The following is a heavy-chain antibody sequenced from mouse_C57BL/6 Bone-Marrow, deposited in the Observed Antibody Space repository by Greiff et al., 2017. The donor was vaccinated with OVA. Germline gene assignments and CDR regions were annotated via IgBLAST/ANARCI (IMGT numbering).Heavy chain of an antibody. V-gene: IGHV2-5*01. D-gene: IGHD1-1*01. CDR3: AKKSYYYGSSYPSYWYFDV. CDR1: GFSLTSYG. Sequence: QVQLQQSGPGLVQPSQSLSITCTVSGFSLTSYGVHWVRQSPGKGLEWLGVIWRGGSTDYNAAFMSRLSITKDNSKSQVFFKMNSQQADDTAIYYCAKKSYYYGSSYPSYWYFDVWGTGTTVTVSS. CDR2: IWRGGST. J-gene: IGHJ1*03.